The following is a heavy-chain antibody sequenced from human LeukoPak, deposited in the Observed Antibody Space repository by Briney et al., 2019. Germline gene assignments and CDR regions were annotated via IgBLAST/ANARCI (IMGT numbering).Heavy chain of an antibody. V-gene: IGHV4-39*01. Sequence: PSETLSLTCTVSGGSISSSSYYWGWIRQPPGKGLEWIVNIYYSGSTYYNPSLKSRVTISVDTSKNQFSLKLTSVTAADTAVYYCARQTRYWEPPGFDYWGQGTLVTVPS. CDR1: GGSISSSSYY. D-gene: IGHD1-26*01. CDR3: ARQTRYWEPPGFDY. J-gene: IGHJ4*02. CDR2: IYYSGST.